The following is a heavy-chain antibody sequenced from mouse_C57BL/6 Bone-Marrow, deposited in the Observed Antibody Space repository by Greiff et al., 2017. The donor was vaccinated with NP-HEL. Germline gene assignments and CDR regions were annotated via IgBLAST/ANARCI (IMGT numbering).Heavy chain of an antibody. CDR3: TTRGTGAMDY. CDR1: GFNIKDDY. V-gene: IGHV14-4*01. CDR2: IDPENGDT. Sequence: VQLKESGAELVRPGASVKLSCTASGFNIKDDYMHWVKQRPEQGLEWIGWIDPENGDTEYASKFQGKATITADTSSNTAYLQLSSLTSEDTAVYYCTTRGTGAMDYWGQGTSVTVSS. J-gene: IGHJ4*01.